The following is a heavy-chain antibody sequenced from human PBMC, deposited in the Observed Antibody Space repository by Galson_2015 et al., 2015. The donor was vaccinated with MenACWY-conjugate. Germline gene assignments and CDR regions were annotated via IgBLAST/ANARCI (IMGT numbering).Heavy chain of an antibody. D-gene: IGHD3-9*01. J-gene: IGHJ4*02. CDR1: GGTFSSYA. Sequence: QSGAEVKKPGASVKVSCKASGGTFSSYAISWVRQAPGQGLEWMGRIIPILGIANYAQKFQGRVTITADKSTSTAYMELRSLRSDDTAVYYCAREALRYFDWEPKSDYWGQGTLVTVSS. CDR2: IIPILGIA. CDR3: AREALRYFDWEPKSDY. V-gene: IGHV1-69*04.